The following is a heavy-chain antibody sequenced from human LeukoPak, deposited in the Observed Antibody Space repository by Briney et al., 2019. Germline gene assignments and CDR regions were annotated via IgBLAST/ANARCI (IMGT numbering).Heavy chain of an antibody. V-gene: IGHV3-23*01. Sequence: GGSLRLSCVVSGFTFSIYAMAWVRQAPGKGREWVSGISDQTYYTDSVRGRFTISRDNSKNTLYLQMNSLRAEDTAVYYCAKGQASVTYKYFFDYWGQGTLVTVSS. CDR2: ISDQT. D-gene: IGHD4-17*01. CDR3: AKGQASVTYKYFFDY. CDR1: GFTFSIYA. J-gene: IGHJ4*02.